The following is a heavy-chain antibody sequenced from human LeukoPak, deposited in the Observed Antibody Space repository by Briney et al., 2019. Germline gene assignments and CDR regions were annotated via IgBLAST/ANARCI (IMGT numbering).Heavy chain of an antibody. V-gene: IGHV3-23*01. CDR2: ISGSGGST. Sequence: PGGSLRLSCAASGFTFSSYAMSWVRQAPGKGLEWVSAISGSGGSTYYADSVKGRFTISRDNSKNTLYPQMNSLRAEDTAVYYRAKGSSSWYTGVYDYWGQGTLVTASS. J-gene: IGHJ4*02. D-gene: IGHD6-13*01. CDR1: GFTFSSYA. CDR3: AKGSSSWYTGVYDY.